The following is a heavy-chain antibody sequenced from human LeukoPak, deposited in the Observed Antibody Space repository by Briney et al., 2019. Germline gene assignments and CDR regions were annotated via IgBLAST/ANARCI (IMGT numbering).Heavy chain of an antibody. D-gene: IGHD3-16*01. CDR3: ARDQGGVGY. V-gene: IGHV3-48*01. CDR1: GFTFSTYS. Sequence: GGSLRLSCAASGFTFSTYSMNWVRQAPGKGLEWVSYISSFSGTINYADSVKGRFTISRDNAKNSLYLQMNSLRAEDTAVYYCARDQGGVGYWGQGTLVTVSS. CDR2: ISSFSGTI. J-gene: IGHJ4*02.